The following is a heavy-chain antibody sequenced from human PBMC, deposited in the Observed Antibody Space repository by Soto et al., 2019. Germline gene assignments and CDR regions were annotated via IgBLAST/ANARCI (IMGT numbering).Heavy chain of an antibody. CDR3: ARTTGRHLDF. D-gene: IGHD4-4*01. CDR1: GGSFTGYY. J-gene: IGHJ4*02. Sequence: PSETLSLTCAVHGGSFTGYYWGLVRQPPGKGLEWIGNIDYSGTAYFNPSLGTRVTFPVDTSKNQFSLTLYSVTAADTAVYYCARTTGRHLDFWGQGILVTVSS. V-gene: IGHV4-34*01. CDR2: IDYSGTA.